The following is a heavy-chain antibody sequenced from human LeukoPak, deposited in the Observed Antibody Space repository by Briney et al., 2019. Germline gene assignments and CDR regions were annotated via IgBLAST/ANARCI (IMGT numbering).Heavy chain of an antibody. Sequence: SETLSLTCNVSGVSISSYYWSWIRQPAGKGLEWIGRIQTSGSTNYNPSLKSRVTMSVDTSKNQFSLKLSSVTAADTAVYYCARDQYYYDSSGYLTFDYWGQGTLVTVSS. J-gene: IGHJ4*02. CDR1: GVSISSYY. CDR2: IQTSGST. V-gene: IGHV4-4*07. D-gene: IGHD3-22*01. CDR3: ARDQYYYDSSGYLTFDY.